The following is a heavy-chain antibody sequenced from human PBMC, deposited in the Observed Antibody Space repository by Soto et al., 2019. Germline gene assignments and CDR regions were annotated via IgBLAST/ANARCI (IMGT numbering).Heavy chain of an antibody. J-gene: IGHJ4*02. CDR1: GYTFTRYY. CDR2: INPSGGST. Sequence: QVQLVQSGAEVKKPGASVKVYCKASGYTFTRYYLHXXXXXXXQGLEWMGIINPSGGSTSYAQKFQIRDTRTRDTSTSTVYRELSSLRIEDTAVNYCAIDRSSRLFYFDYRCQGTLVTVSS. CDR3: AIDRSSRLFYFDY. D-gene: IGHD2-2*01. V-gene: IGHV1-46*01.